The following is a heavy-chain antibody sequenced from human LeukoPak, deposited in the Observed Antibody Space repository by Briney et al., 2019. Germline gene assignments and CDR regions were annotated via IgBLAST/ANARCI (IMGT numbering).Heavy chain of an antibody. J-gene: IGHJ5*02. CDR3: ARQFDP. V-gene: IGHV4-4*09. Sequence: PSETLSLTCTVSGGSISSYYWSWIRQPPGKGLEWIGYIYTSGTTGYNSALKSRLTISIDTSRNQFYLTLRSVTAADTAVYYCARQFDPWGQGTLVTVSS. CDR2: IYTSGTT. CDR1: GGSISSYY.